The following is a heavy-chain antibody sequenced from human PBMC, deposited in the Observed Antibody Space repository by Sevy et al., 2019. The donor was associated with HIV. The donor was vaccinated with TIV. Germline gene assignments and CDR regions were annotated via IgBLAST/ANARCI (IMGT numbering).Heavy chain of an antibody. J-gene: IGHJ5*02. CDR3: ARDRSRYGSATT. D-gene: IGHD3-10*01. CDR1: GFTVSSNY. V-gene: IGHV3-53*01. CDR2: IYSGGSK. Sequence: GGSLRLSCAASGFTVSSNYMSWVRQAPGKGLEWVSVIYSGGSKYYADSVKVRFTISRDNSKNTLYLQMNSLRAEDTAVYYCARDRSRYGSATTWGQGTLVTVSS.